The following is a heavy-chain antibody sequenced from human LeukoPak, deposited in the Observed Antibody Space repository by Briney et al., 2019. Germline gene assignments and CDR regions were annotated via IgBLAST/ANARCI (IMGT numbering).Heavy chain of an antibody. CDR1: GFTFSSYA. CDR3: ARDPHYDFWSGYGYYYYGMDV. D-gene: IGHD3-3*01. V-gene: IGHV3-66*01. J-gene: IGHJ6*02. Sequence: PGGSLRLSCAVSGFTFSSYAMSWVRQAPGKGLEWVSVIYSGGSTYYADSVKGRFTISRDNSKNTLYLQMNSLRAEDTAVYYCARDPHYDFWSGYGYYYYGMDVWGQGTTVTVSS. CDR2: IYSGGST.